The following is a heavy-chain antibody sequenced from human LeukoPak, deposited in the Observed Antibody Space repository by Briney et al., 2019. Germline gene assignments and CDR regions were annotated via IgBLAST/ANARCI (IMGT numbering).Heavy chain of an antibody. Sequence: ASVTVSCKASGYTFTSYGISWVRQAPGQGLEWMGWISAYNGNTNYAQKLQGRVTMTTDTSTSTAYMELRSLRSDDTAVYYCARPIIYGSGTTNWFDPWGQGTLVTVSS. CDR2: ISAYNGNT. CDR1: GYTFTSYG. CDR3: ARPIIYGSGTTNWFDP. J-gene: IGHJ5*02. D-gene: IGHD3-10*01. V-gene: IGHV1-18*01.